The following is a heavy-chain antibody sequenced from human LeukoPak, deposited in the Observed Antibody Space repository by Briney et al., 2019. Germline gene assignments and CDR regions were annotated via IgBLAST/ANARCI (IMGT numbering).Heavy chain of an antibody. V-gene: IGHV4-59*08. Sequence: SETLSLTCTVSGGSISSYYWSWIRQPPGKGLEWIGYIYYGGSTNYNPSLKSRVTISVDTSKNQFSLKLSSVTAADTAVYYCARTHAFGYFDYWGQGTLVTVSS. CDR3: ARTHAFGYFDY. CDR2: IYYGGST. D-gene: IGHD3-3*01. J-gene: IGHJ4*02. CDR1: GGSISSYY.